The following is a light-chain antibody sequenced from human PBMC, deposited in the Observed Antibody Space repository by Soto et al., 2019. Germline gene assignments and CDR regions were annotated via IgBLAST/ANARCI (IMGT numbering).Light chain of an antibody. V-gene: IGLV2-18*02. CDR3: SSYTSSSTWL. CDR2: EVS. Sequence: QSALTQPASVSGSPGQSITISCTGTSSDVGSYNRVSWYQQPPGTAPKLMIYEVSNRPSGVPDRFSGSKSGNTAPLTISGLKADDEADYYCSSYTSSSTWLFGGGTKLTVL. CDR1: SSDVGSYNR. J-gene: IGLJ2*01.